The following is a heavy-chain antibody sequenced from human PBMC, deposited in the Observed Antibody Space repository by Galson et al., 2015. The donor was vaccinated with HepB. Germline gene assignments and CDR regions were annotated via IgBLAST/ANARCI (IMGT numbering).Heavy chain of an antibody. CDR2: ISAYNGNT. CDR3: ARVGVYYDSSGYGASFGY. V-gene: IGHV1-18*04. CDR1: GYTFTSYG. D-gene: IGHD3-22*01. J-gene: IGHJ4*02. Sequence: SVKVSCKASGYTFTSYGISWVRRAPGQGLEWMGWISAYNGNTNYAQKLQGRVTMTTDTSTSTAYMELRSLRSDDTAVYYCARVGVYYDSSGYGASFGYWGQGTLVTVSS.